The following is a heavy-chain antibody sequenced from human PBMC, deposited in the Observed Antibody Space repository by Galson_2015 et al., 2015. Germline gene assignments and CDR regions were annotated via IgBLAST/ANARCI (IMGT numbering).Heavy chain of an antibody. V-gene: IGHV3-23*01. J-gene: IGHJ6*03. CDR2: ISGTGGSR. Sequence: SLRLSCAASGFTFNSYAMSWVRQAPGKGLEWVSGISGTGGSRWYADSVKGRFTISRDTSKNTLYLQMNSLRAEDTAVYFCAKEAYFYGSGSYSLDYYYYYYIDVWGTGTTVTVSS. CDR1: GFTFNSYA. D-gene: IGHD3-10*01. CDR3: AKEAYFYGSGSYSLDYYYYYYIDV.